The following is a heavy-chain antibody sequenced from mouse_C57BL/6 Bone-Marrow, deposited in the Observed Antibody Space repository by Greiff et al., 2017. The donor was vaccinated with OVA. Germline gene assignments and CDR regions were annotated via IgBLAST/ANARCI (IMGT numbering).Heavy chain of an antibody. Sequence: VKLQESGPELVKPGASVKLSCKASGYTFTSYDINWVKQRPGQGLEWIGWIYPRDGSNKYNEKFKGKATLTVDPSSSTAYMELHSLTSEDSAVYFCAMVTPFAYWGQGTLVTVSA. V-gene: IGHV1-85*01. CDR1: GYTFTSYD. CDR2: IYPRDGSN. D-gene: IGHD2-2*01. CDR3: AMVTPFAY. J-gene: IGHJ3*01.